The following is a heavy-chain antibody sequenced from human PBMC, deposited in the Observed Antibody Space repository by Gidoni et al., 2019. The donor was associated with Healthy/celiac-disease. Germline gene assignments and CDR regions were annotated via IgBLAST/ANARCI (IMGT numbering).Heavy chain of an antibody. Sequence: AMHWVRQASGKGLEWGGRIRSKANSYATAYAASVKGRFTISRDDSKNTAYLQMNSLKTEDTAVYYCTRQTAESYSPTPDFDYWGQGTLVTVSS. J-gene: IGHJ4*02. D-gene: IGHD2-21*01. CDR2: IRSKANSYAT. CDR3: TRQTAESYSPTPDFDY. CDR1: A. V-gene: IGHV3-73*01.